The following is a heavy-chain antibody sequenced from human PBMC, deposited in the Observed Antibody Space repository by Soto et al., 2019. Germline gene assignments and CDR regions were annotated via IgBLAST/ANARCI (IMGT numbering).Heavy chain of an antibody. CDR2: IIPIFGTA. CDR1: GGTFSSYA. CDR3: ARVRVGYCISTSCYGYNWFDP. V-gene: IGHV1-69*12. J-gene: IGHJ5*02. D-gene: IGHD2-2*01. Sequence: QVQLVQSGAEVKKPGSSVKVSCKASGGTFSSYAISWVRQAPGQGLEWMGGIIPIFGTANYAQKFQGRVRITADESTSTADMELSSLRSEDTAVYYCARVRVGYCISTSCYGYNWFDPWGQGTLVTVSS.